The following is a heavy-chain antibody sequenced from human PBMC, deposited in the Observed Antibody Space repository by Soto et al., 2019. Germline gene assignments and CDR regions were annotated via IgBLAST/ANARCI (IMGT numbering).Heavy chain of an antibody. Sequence: QVHLVQSGPEVKKPGASVKVSCKASGYTFTSHGISWVRQAPGQGLEWMGWISAYSANTDYAQNYEGRVTLPTATSTSTAYMELRSLRADDTAVYYCARSSAGGTYGPDDYGMDVWGQGTTVTVSS. CDR3: ARSSAGGTYGPDDYGMDV. CDR2: ISAYSANT. CDR1: GYTFTSHG. D-gene: IGHD3-10*01. V-gene: IGHV1-18*04. J-gene: IGHJ6*02.